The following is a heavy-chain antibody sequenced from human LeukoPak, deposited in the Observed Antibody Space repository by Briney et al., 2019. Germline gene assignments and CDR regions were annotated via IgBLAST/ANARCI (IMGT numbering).Heavy chain of an antibody. D-gene: IGHD3-9*01. CDR1: GGSFSGYY. CDR3: ARTHLHYDILTGYYSGTHAFDI. J-gene: IGHJ3*02. Sequence: SETLSLTCAVYGGSFSGYYWSWIRQPPGKGLEWIGEINHSGSTNYNPSLKSRVTISVDTSKNQFSLKLSSVTAADTAVYYCARTHLHYDILTGYYSGTHAFDIWGQGTMVTVSS. V-gene: IGHV4-34*01. CDR2: INHSGST.